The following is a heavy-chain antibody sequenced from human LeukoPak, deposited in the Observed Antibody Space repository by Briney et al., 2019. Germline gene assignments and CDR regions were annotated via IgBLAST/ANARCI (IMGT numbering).Heavy chain of an antibody. Sequence: SETLTLICPEKIGTISRYDGRWIRQPPGKGLEWIGYMYYSGSTNYNPSLKSRVTISVDMSKNQFSLKLSSVTAADTAVYYCKNSSTYHLFDYWGQGTLVTVSS. V-gene: IGHV4-59*08. CDR3: KNSSTYHLFDY. CDR1: IGTISRYD. CDR2: MYYSGST. J-gene: IGHJ4*02. D-gene: IGHD4-11*01.